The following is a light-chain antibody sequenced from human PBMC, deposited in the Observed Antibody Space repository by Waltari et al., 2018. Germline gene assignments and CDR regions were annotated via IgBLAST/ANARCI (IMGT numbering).Light chain of an antibody. CDR3: NSYTSTSTYV. V-gene: IGLV2-14*01. Sequence: QSALTQPASVSGSPGQSITISCTGTTNDVGAYYYVSWYQQHPAKAPKPIIYEVTYRPSGVSNRFSGSKSGNTASLTISGLQAEDEADYYCNSYTSTSTYVFGTGTKVTVL. CDR2: EVT. J-gene: IGLJ1*01. CDR1: TNDVGAYYY.